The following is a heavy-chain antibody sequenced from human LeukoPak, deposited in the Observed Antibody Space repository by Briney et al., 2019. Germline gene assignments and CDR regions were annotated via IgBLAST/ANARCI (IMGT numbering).Heavy chain of an antibody. CDR3: ARELGYCSSTSCYNWFDR. CDR1: GFTLSSNY. CDR2: IYSGGST. J-gene: IGHJ5*02. Sequence: GGSLRLSCAASGFTLSSNYMSWVRQAPGKGLEWVSVIYSGGSTYYADSVKGRFTISRDNSKNTLYLQMNSLRAEDTAVYYCARELGYCSSTSCYNWFDRWGQGTLVTVSS. D-gene: IGHD2-2*01. V-gene: IGHV3-53*01.